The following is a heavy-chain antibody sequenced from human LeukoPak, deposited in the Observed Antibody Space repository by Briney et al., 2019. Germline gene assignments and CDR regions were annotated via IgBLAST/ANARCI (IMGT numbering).Heavy chain of an antibody. D-gene: IGHD2-2*01. Sequence: GGSLRLSCAASGFTFSSYWMHWVRQAPGKGLVWVSRINSDGSSTSYADSVKGRFTISRDNAKNSLYLQMNSLRAEDTAVYYCARGQPGYCSSTSCPRAFDIWGQGTMVTVSS. CDR2: INSDGSST. V-gene: IGHV3-74*01. CDR1: GFTFSSYW. CDR3: ARGQPGYCSSTSCPRAFDI. J-gene: IGHJ3*02.